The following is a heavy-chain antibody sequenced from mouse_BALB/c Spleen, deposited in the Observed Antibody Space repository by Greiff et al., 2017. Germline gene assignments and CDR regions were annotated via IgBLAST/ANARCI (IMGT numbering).Heavy chain of an antibody. Sequence: EVQVVESGGGLVKPGGSLKLSCAASGFTFSSYAMSWVRQSPEKRLEWVAEISSGGSYTYYLDTVTGRFTISRDNAKNTLYLEMSSLRSEDTAMYYCARVDYDVYYAMDYWGQGTSVTVSS. J-gene: IGHJ4*01. CDR3: ARVDYDVYYAMDY. CDR1: GFTFSSYA. D-gene: IGHD2-4*01. CDR2: ISSGGSYT. V-gene: IGHV5-9-4*01.